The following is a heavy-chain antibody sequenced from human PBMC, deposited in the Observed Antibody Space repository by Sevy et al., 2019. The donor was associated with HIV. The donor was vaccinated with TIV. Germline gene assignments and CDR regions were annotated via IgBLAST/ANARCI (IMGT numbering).Heavy chain of an antibody. D-gene: IGHD6-13*01. CDR2: ISSSGSTI. CDR3: ARDNFARSSSWGEGYFDY. V-gene: IGHV3-11*01. J-gene: IGHJ4*02. Sequence: GGSLRLSCAASGFTFSDYYMSWIRQAPGKGLEWVSYISSSGSTIYYADSVKGRFTISRDNAKNKLYLQMNSLRAEDTAVYYCARDNFARSSSWGEGYFDYWGQGTLVTVSS. CDR1: GFTFSDYY.